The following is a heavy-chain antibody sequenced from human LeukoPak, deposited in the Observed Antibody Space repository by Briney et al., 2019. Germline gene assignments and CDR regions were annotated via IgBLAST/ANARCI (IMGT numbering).Heavy chain of an antibody. V-gene: IGHV1-69*06. CDR3: ARVGVSGNPFDY. J-gene: IGHJ4*02. CDR2: IIPIFGTA. D-gene: IGHD1-1*01. CDR1: GGTFSSYA. Sequence: ASVKVSCKASGGTFSSYAISWVRQAPGQGLEWMGGIIPIFGTANYAQKFQGRVTITADKSPSTAYMELSSLRSEDTAVYYCARVGVSGNPFDYWGQGTLVTVSS.